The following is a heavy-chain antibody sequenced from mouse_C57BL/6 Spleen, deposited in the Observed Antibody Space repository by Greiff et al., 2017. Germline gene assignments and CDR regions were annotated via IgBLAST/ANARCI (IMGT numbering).Heavy chain of an antibody. Sequence: EVQRVESGGGLVKPGGSLKLSCAASGFTFSSYAMSWVRQTPEKRLEWVATISDGGSSTYYPDNVKGRFTISRDNAKNNLYLQMRHLKSEGTAMYYCARLDSSAMDYWGQGTSVTVSS. CDR3: ARLDSSAMDY. CDR2: ISDGGSST. CDR1: GFTFSSYA. D-gene: IGHD3-3*01. V-gene: IGHV5-4*01. J-gene: IGHJ4*01.